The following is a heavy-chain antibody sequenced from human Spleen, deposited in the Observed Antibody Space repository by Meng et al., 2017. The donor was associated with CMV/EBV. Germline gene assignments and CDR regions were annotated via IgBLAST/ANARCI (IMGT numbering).Heavy chain of an antibody. J-gene: IGHJ4*02. D-gene: IGHD4-17*01. V-gene: IGHV1-2*06. CDR1: GDADNAYY. CDR2: LNTINGGT. CDR3: VRGENGDYTGPDY. Sequence: KTSGDADNAYYSHRVQKAPGHGREWMGRLNTINGGTEEAKKVQDRVSLDSDTSISTGYMGWSGLRLDDTALYYCVRGENGDYTGPDYWGQGTLVTVSS.